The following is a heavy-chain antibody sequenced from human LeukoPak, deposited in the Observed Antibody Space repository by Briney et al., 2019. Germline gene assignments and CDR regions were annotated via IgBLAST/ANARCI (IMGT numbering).Heavy chain of an antibody. J-gene: IGHJ4*02. Sequence: SETLSLTCAVSGVSISSGGYSWSWIRQPPGKGLEWVGYIYHSGSTYYNPSLKSRVTISVDRSKNQFTLKLSSVTAADTAVYYCARYRTVTTYFDYWGQGTLVTVSS. CDR3: ARYRTVTTYFDY. CDR2: IYHSGST. D-gene: IGHD4-17*01. CDR1: GVSISSGGYS. V-gene: IGHV4-30-2*01.